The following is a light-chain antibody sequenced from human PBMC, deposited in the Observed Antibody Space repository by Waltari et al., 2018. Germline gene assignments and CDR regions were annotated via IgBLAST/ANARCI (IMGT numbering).Light chain of an antibody. V-gene: IGLV1-36*01. CDR1: TANIGSNA. CDR3: AAWDDSLKGVV. Sequence: QSVLTQPPSVSEAPRQRVAISCSGSTANIGSNAVTWYQQLPGKAPKLLIYFDDLLSSGVSDRFSGSKSGTSASLAISGLQSEDEADYYCAAWDDSLKGVVFGGGTKLTVL. J-gene: IGLJ2*01. CDR2: FDD.